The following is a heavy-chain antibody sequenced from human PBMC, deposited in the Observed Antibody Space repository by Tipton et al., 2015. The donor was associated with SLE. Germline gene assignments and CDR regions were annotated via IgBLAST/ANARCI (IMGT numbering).Heavy chain of an antibody. D-gene: IGHD5-12*01. CDR3: ARSLEGGYPSYFDY. V-gene: IGHV4-61*01. CDR2: IYYSGST. CDR1: GFSISSGYY. Sequence: TLSLTCAVSGFSISSGYYWAWIRQPPGKGLEWIGYIYYSGSTTYNPSLKSRVTISVDTSKNQFSLKLSSVTAADTAVYYCARSLEGGYPSYFDYWGQGTLVTVSS. J-gene: IGHJ4*02.